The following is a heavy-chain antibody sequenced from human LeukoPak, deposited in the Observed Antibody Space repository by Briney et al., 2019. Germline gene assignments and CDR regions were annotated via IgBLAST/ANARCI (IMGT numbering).Heavy chain of an antibody. Sequence: SETLSLTCAVYGGSFSGYYWSWIRQPPGKGLEWIGEINHSGSTNYNPSLKSRVTISVDTSKNQFSLKLSPVTAADTAVYYCARGVVPAAIPGADSSSSTKTFDYWGQGTLVTVSS. J-gene: IGHJ4*02. CDR2: INHSGST. D-gene: IGHD2-2*02. V-gene: IGHV4-34*01. CDR3: ARGVVPAAIPGADSSSSTKTFDY. CDR1: GGSFSGYY.